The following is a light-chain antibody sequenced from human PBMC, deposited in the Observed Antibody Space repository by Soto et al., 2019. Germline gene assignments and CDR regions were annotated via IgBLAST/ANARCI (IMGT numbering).Light chain of an antibody. CDR1: LSLLYSNNKNY. V-gene: IGKV4-1*01. CDR3: QQYYSNPFT. J-gene: IGKJ4*01. Sequence: DILMTQSPDSRAVYLGESATINCKSSLSLLYSNNKNYLAWYQQKTGQHLKLLIYWASTRESGVPDRFSGSGSGTDFTLTISSLQAEEVAVYYCQQYYSNPFTFGGVTKVDLK. CDR2: WAS.